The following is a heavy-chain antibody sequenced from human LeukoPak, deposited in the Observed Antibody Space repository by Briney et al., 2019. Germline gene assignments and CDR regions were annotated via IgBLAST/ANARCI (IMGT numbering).Heavy chain of an antibody. J-gene: IGHJ3*02. Sequence: SETLSLTCAVSGGSISSSNWWSWVRQPPGKGLEWIGEIYHSGSTNYNPSLKSRVTISVDTSKNQFSLKLSSVTAADTAVYYCARDPGGGLQSDAFDIWGQGTMVTVSS. V-gene: IGHV4-4*02. CDR2: IYHSGST. D-gene: IGHD5-24*01. CDR1: GGSISSSNW. CDR3: ARDPGGGLQSDAFDI.